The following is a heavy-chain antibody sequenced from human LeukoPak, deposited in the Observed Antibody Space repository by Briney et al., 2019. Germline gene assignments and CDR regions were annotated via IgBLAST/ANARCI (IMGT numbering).Heavy chain of an antibody. D-gene: IGHD2-15*01. CDR1: GFTFSSYW. Sequence: GGSLRLSCAASGFTFSSYWMHWVRQAPGKGLVWVSRINSGGSSTSYADSVKGRFTISRDNAKNTLYLQMNSLRAEDSAVYYCVSSYCSGGSCYSASGYWGQGTLVTVSS. J-gene: IGHJ4*02. V-gene: IGHV3-74*01. CDR2: INSGGSST. CDR3: VSSYCSGGSCYSASGY.